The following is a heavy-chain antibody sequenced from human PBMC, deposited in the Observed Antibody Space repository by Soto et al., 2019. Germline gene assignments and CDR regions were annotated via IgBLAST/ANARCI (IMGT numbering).Heavy chain of an antibody. Sequence: ASVNVSCKASGYTFTSYAMHWVRQAPGQRLEWMGWINAGNGNTKYSQKFQGRVTITRDTSASTAYMELSSLRSEDTAVYYCARAGPIVVVPSAIIQGAYNWFDPWGQGTLVTVSS. CDR2: INAGNGNT. V-gene: IGHV1-3*01. D-gene: IGHD2-2*01. CDR3: ARAGPIVVVPSAIIQGAYNWFDP. J-gene: IGHJ5*02. CDR1: GYTFTSYA.